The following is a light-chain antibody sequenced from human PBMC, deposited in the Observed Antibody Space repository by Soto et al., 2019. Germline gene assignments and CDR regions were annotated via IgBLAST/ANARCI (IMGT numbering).Light chain of an antibody. J-gene: IGKJ5*01. V-gene: IGKV3-20*01. CDR1: QSVSSNY. CDR2: RAS. Sequence: EIVLTQSTVTLSLSPGERATLSCRASQSVSSNYLAWYQQKPGQAPRLIIYRASSRATGIPDRFSGSGSGTAFTLTISRLEPADFAVYHCQQYGSSPPTFGQGTRLEIK. CDR3: QQYGSSPPT.